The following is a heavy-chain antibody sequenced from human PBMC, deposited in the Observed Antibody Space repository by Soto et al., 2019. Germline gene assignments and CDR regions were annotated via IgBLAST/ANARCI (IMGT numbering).Heavy chain of an antibody. D-gene: IGHD2-15*01. Sequence: SVKVSCKASGGTFSSYAISWVRQAPGQGLEWMGGIIPIVGTANYAQKFQGRVTITADESTSAAYMELSSLRSEDTAVYYCARGAIAGALIDYWGQGTLVTGSS. V-gene: IGHV1-69*13. CDR2: IIPIVGTA. CDR3: ARGAIAGALIDY. CDR1: GGTFSSYA. J-gene: IGHJ4*02.